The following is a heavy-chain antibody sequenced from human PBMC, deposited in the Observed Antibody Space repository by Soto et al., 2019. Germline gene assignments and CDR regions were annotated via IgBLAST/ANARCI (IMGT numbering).Heavy chain of an antibody. CDR2: VNHSGST. CDR1: GGSFNAYY. J-gene: IGHJ2*01. CDR3: ARQWLVRYFDL. V-gene: IGHV4-34*02. Sequence: QVQLQQWGAGLLKPAETLSLTCAVYGGSFNAYYWSWIRQPPGKELEWIGEVNHSGSTTYNPSLKSRVTISVDTSKNQFSLKLSSMTAADTAVYYCARQWLVRYFDLWGRGTLVTVYS. D-gene: IGHD6-19*01.